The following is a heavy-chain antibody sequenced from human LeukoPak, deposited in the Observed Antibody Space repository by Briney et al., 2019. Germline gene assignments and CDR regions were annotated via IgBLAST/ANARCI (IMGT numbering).Heavy chain of an antibody. CDR3: ARYQRDPGWSSSGYDY. D-gene: IGHD6-19*01. V-gene: IGHV4-59*01. Sequence: PSQTLSLTCTVSGGSISSYYWSWIRQPPGKGVGWSGYFYYSGSTNYNPSLKSRVTISVDTSKNQFSLKLSSVAAADTAVYYCARYQRDPGWSSSGYDYWGQGTLVTVSS. CDR2: FYYSGST. J-gene: IGHJ4*02. CDR1: GGSISSYY.